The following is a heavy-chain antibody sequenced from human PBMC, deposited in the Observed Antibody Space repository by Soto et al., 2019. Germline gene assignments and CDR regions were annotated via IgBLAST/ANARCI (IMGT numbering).Heavy chain of an antibody. J-gene: IGHJ4*02. V-gene: IGHV3-30-3*01. CDR3: ARAGYSYARDPFDY. CDR1: GFTFSSYA. D-gene: IGHD5-18*01. CDR2: ISYDGSNK. Sequence: QVQLVESGGGVVQPGRSLRLSCAASGFTFSSYAMHWVRQAPGKGLEWVAVISYDGSNKYYADSVKGRFTISRDNSKNTLYLKMNSLRAEDTAVYYCARAGYSYARDPFDYWGQGTLVTVSS.